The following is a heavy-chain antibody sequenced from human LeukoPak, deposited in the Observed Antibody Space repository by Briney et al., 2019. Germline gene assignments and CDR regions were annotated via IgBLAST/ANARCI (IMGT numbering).Heavy chain of an antibody. V-gene: IGHV4-59*01. J-gene: IGHJ4*02. Sequence: SETLSLTYTVSGGSISSYYWSWIRQPPGKGLEWIGYIYYSGSTNYNPSLKSRVTISVDTSKNQFSLKLSSVTAADTAVYYCARARIGSPAGYYFDYWGQGTLVTVSS. D-gene: IGHD1-14*01. CDR1: GGSISSYY. CDR2: IYYSGST. CDR3: ARARIGSPAGYYFDY.